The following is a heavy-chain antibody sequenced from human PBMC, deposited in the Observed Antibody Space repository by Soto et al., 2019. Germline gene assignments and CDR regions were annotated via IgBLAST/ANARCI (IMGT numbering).Heavy chain of an antibody. D-gene: IGHD1-7*01. CDR2: ISGSGGST. CDR3: AKDDRHWNYDY. J-gene: IGHJ4*02. V-gene: IGHV3-23*01. Sequence: GESLKISCAASGFTFSSYAMSWVRQAPGKGLEWVSAISGSGGSTYYADSVKGRFTISRDNSKNTLYLQMNSLRAEDTAVYYCAKDDRHWNYDYWGQGTLVTVSS. CDR1: GFTFSSYA.